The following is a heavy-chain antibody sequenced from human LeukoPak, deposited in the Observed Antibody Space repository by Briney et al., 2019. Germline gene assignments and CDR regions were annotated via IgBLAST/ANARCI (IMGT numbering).Heavy chain of an antibody. CDR2: ISSSSSTI. CDR3: ARDVGAVLGEVCFDY. CDR1: GFTFSSYG. V-gene: IGHV3-48*01. D-gene: IGHD3-16*01. Sequence: PGRSLRLSCAASGFTFSSYGMHWVRQAPGKGLEWVSYISSSSSTIYYADSVKGRFTISRDNAKNSLYLQMNSLRAEDTAVYYCARDVGAVLGEVCFDYWGQGTLVTVSS. J-gene: IGHJ4*02.